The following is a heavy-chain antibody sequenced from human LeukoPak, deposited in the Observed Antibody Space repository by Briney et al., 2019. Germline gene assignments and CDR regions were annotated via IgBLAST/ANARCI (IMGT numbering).Heavy chain of an antibody. J-gene: IGHJ4*02. V-gene: IGHV3-23*01. Sequence: GSLRLSCAASGFTFGTSAMCWVRQAPGKGPEWVSTFGRSGSDTYYSDSAKGRFTIFRDNSKNTLYLQMNSLRDEDTAVYYCAKGSLGSWYYFDYWGQGTLVTVSS. D-gene: IGHD6-13*01. CDR3: AKGSLGSWYYFDY. CDR1: GFTFGTSA. CDR2: FGRSGSDT.